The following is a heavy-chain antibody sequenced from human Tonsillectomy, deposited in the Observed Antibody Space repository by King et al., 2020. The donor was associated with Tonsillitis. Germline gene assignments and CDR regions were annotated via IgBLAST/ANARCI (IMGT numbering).Heavy chain of an antibody. D-gene: IGHD1-26*01. CDR2: ISSSGTST. J-gene: IGHJ4*02. V-gene: IGHV3-21*01. Sequence: VQLVESGGDLVKVGGSLRLSCTASGFTFTSYNMIWVRQAPGKGLEWVSYISSSGTSTSYADSVKGRFTVSRDNPKNSLFLQMNSLRADDTAVYYCASDRAASYYPPDYWGQGTLVTVSS. CDR3: ASDRAASYYPPDY. CDR1: GFTFTSYN.